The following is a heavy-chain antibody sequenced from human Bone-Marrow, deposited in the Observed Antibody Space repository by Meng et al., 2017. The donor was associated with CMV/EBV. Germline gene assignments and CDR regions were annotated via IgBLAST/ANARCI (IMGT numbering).Heavy chain of an antibody. Sequence: ASVKVSCKASGYTFTSYDINWVRQATGQGLEWMGWMNPNSGNTGYAQKFQGRVTITRNTSISTACMDLSSLRSEDTAVYCCAALGSKSSTTCYYDFEIWGQGTTVTVSS. CDR1: GYTFTSYD. CDR2: MNPNSGNT. CDR3: AALGSKSSTTCYYDFEI. V-gene: IGHV1-8*03. J-gene: IGHJ6*02. D-gene: IGHD1-1*01.